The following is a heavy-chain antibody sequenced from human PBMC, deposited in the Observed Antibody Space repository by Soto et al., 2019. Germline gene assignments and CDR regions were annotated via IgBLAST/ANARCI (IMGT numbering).Heavy chain of an antibody. D-gene: IGHD3-22*01. V-gene: IGHV4-34*01. CDR3: ARFPFDSNDWTNPRYFDI. CDR2: INHSGIT. J-gene: IGHJ4*02. Sequence: QVQIQQWGAGLLKPAETLSLSCAVYGGSFSDYYWSWIRQSPEKGLEWIGEINHSGITNYSPSLKSRVTMSVDTXKNQXXLKXXSXTAADTALYYCARFPFDSNDWTNPRYFDIWGQGTLVTVSS. CDR1: GGSFSDYY.